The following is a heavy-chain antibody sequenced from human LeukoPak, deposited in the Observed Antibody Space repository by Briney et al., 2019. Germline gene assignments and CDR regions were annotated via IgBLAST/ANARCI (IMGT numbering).Heavy chain of an antibody. V-gene: IGHV4-39*07. CDR2: IYYSGNT. CDR3: ARDLRGYFDL. CDR1: GGSISGSSYF. Sequence: SETLSLTCAVSGGSISGSSYFWGWIRQPPGKGLEWIGSIYYSGNTYYNPSLKSRVTISVDRSKNQFSLKLSSVTAADTAVYYCARDLRGYFDLWGRGTLVTVSS. J-gene: IGHJ2*01.